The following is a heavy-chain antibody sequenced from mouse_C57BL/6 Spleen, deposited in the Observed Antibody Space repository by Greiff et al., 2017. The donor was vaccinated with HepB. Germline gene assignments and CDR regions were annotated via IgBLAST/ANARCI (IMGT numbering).Heavy chain of an antibody. CDR2: IWSGGST. V-gene: IGHV2-2*01. J-gene: IGHJ1*03. Sequence: QVQLQQSGPGLVQPSQSLSITCTVSGFSLTSYGVHWVRQSPGKGLEWLGVIWSGGSTDYNAAIISRLSISKDNSKSQVFFKMNSLQADDTAIYYCARYRGLSYWYFDVWGTGTTVTVSS. D-gene: IGHD3-3*01. CDR3: ARYRGLSYWYFDV. CDR1: GFSLTSYG.